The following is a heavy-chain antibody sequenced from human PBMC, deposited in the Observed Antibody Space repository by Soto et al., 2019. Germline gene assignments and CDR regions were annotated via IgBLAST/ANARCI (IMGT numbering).Heavy chain of an antibody. Sequence: SETLCLTCVPSGNSLRSSTYYWCWFPHHPGKGLEWIGYFYHSGSTYYKPSLRSRVTISLDTSKNQFSLNLRSVTDADTAIYYCAREETGNAALDIWGQGTLVTVSS. CDR2: FYHSGST. V-gene: IGHV4-31*11. D-gene: IGHD3-9*01. CDR1: GNSLRSSTYY. J-gene: IGHJ3*02. CDR3: AREETGNAALDI.